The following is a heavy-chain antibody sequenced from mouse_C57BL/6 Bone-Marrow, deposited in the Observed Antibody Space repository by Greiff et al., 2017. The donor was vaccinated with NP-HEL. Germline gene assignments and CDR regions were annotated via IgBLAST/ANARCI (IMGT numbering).Heavy chain of an antibody. Sequence: VQLKESGAELVRPGASVKLSCTASGFNIKDDYMHWVKQRPEQGLEWIGWIDPENGDTEYASKFQGKATITADTSSNTAYLQLSSLTSEDTAVYYCTTDVFFAYWGQGTLVTGSA. CDR1: GFNIKDDY. V-gene: IGHV14-4*01. CDR2: IDPENGDT. CDR3: TTDVFFAY. J-gene: IGHJ3*01.